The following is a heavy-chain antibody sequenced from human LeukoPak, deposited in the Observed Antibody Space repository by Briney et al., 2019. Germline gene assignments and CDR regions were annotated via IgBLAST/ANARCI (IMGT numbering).Heavy chain of an antibody. Sequence: SETLSLTCTVSGGSLSGYYWSWIRQPPGKGPEWIGYTFYSGTTNYNPSLKSRVTILVDTSKTQFSLKLSSVTAADTAVYHCARHAAWSPYDYWGQGTLVTVSS. CDR3: ARHAAWSPYDY. CDR1: GGSLSGYY. D-gene: IGHD2-8*02. V-gene: IGHV4-59*08. CDR2: TFYSGTT. J-gene: IGHJ4*02.